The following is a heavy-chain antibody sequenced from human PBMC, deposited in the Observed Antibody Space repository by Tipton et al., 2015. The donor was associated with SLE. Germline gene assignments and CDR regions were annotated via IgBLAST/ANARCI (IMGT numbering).Heavy chain of an antibody. CDR3: ARGTPFYCSDAGCHPECWFDS. CDR2: INYSGNT. D-gene: IGHD2-15*01. V-gene: IGHV4-59*12. J-gene: IGHJ5*01. CDR1: SGSISSYY. Sequence: GLVKPSDTLSLTCTVSSGSISSYYWSWIRQPPGKGLEWIGYINYSGNTNYNPSLKSRVTISVDTSKNQFSLKLTSVTAADTAVYYCARGTPFYCSDAGCHPECWFDSWGQGSLVTVSS.